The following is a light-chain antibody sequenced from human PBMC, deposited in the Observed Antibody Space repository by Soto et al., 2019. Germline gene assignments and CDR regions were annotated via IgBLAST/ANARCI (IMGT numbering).Light chain of an antibody. CDR3: CSYAGGSTLV. CDR2: EAT. V-gene: IGLV2-23*01. Sequence: QSALTQPASVSGSPGQSITISCTGTSRDIGTYNLVSWYQQHPGKAPKLIIYEATKRPSGVSNRFSGSKSGNTASLTISGLQTEDEADYYCCSYAGGSTLVFGGGTKVTVL. CDR1: SRDIGTYNL. J-gene: IGLJ3*02.